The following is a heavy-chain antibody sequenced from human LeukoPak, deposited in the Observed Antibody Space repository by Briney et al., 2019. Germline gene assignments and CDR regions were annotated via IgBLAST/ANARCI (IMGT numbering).Heavy chain of an antibody. Sequence: SETLSLTCTVSGGSISSYYWSWIRQPSGKGLEWIGRIYTSGSTNYNPSLKSRVTMSVDTSKNQFSLKLSSVTAADTAVYYCARSAVAGLSGYYYYMDVWGKGTTVTISS. J-gene: IGHJ6*03. V-gene: IGHV4-4*07. CDR3: ARSAVAGLSGYYYYMDV. D-gene: IGHD6-19*01. CDR1: GGSISSYY. CDR2: IYTSGST.